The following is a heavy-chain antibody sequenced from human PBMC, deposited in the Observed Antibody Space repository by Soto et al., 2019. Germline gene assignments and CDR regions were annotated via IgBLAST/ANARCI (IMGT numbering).Heavy chain of an antibody. V-gene: IGHV4-31*03. Sequence: TLSLTCTVSGGSISSPNFYWSWVRQNPGKGLEWIGHIYHSGRTYYNPSLKSRVTISVDTSKNQFSLNLSSVTAADTAVYYCARWVEVSLDYFDSWGQGTPVTVSS. CDR3: ARWVEVSLDYFDS. D-gene: IGHD2-15*01. CDR2: IYHSGRT. CDR1: GGSISSPNFY. J-gene: IGHJ4*02.